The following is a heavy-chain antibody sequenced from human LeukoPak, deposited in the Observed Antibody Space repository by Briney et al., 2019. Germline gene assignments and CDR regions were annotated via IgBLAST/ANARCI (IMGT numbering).Heavy chain of an antibody. CDR2: IYYSGST. CDR3: ARKVGGSGELWY. Sequence: PSETLSLTCTVSGGSVSSGSYYWSWIRQPPGKGLEWIGYIYYSGSTYYDPSLKSRVTISVDTSKNQFSLKLSSVTAADTAVYYCARKVGGSGELWYWGQGTLVTVSS. V-gene: IGHV4-31*03. CDR1: GGSVSSGSYY. D-gene: IGHD3-10*01. J-gene: IGHJ4*02.